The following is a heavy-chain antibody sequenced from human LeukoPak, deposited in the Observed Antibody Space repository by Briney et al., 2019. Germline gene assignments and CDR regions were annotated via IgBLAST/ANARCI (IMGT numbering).Heavy chain of an antibody. CDR2: IYYSGST. V-gene: IGHV4-59*01. CDR3: ARGHSSSWPIDY. D-gene: IGHD6-13*01. Sequence: SETLSLTCTVSGRSISSYYWSWIRQPPGKGLEWIGYIYYSGSTNYNPSLKSRVTISVDTSKNQFSLKLSSVTAADTAVYYCARGHSSSWPIDYWGQGTLVTVSS. CDR1: GRSISSYY. J-gene: IGHJ4*02.